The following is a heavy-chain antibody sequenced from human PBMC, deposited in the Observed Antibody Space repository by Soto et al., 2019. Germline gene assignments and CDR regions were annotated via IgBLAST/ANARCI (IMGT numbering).Heavy chain of an antibody. J-gene: IGHJ4*02. CDR3: ASRHSSPYFDY. Sequence: SETLSLTCTVSGGSISSTNWWTWVRQPPGKGLEWIGEVYHSGSTNYNPSLKSRVTISVDKSKNQFSLKLNSVTAADTAVYYCASRHSSPYFDYWGQGTLVTVSS. CDR1: GGSISSTNW. V-gene: IGHV4-4*02. D-gene: IGHD6-13*01. CDR2: VYHSGST.